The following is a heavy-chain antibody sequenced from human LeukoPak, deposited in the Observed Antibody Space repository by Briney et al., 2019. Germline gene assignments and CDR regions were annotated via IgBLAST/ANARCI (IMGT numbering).Heavy chain of an antibody. CDR3: TLIKGWGAGSYYLDY. D-gene: IGHD3-10*01. J-gene: IGHJ4*02. CDR2: VKSKGDGETT. V-gene: IGHV3-15*01. Sequence: PGGSLRLSCVGSGFSISHDWMSWVRQAPGKGLEWVGRVKSKGDGETTDYAAPVKGGFTISRDDSKNTLYLQMNSLKTEDTGVYYCTLIKGWGAGSYYLDYWGQGTLVTVSS. CDR1: GFSISHDW.